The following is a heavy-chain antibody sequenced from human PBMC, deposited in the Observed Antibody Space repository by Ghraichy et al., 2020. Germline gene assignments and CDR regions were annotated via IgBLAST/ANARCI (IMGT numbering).Heavy chain of an antibody. CDR3: ARDIGGWYNYYGMDV. Sequence: SLRLSCAASGFTFSSYAMHWVRQAPGKGLEWVAVISYDGSNKYYVDSVKGRFTISRDNSKNTLYLQMNSLRAEDTAVYYCARDIGGWYNYYGMDVWGQGTTVTVSS. CDR1: GFTFSSYA. CDR2: ISYDGSNK. V-gene: IGHV3-30*04. D-gene: IGHD6-19*01. J-gene: IGHJ6*02.